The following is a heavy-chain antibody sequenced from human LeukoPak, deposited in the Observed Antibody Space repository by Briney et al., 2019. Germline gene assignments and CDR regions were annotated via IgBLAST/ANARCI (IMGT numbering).Heavy chain of an antibody. CDR3: ARSSGYSDY. J-gene: IGHJ4*02. V-gene: IGHV3-64*01. Sequence: PGGSPRLSCAASGFTFSSYAMHWVRQAPGKGLEYVSAISSNGGSTYYANSVKGRFTISRDNSKNTLYLQMGSLRAEDMAVYYCARSSGYSDYWGQGTLVTVSS. CDR1: GFTFSSYA. CDR2: ISSNGGST. D-gene: IGHD3-22*01.